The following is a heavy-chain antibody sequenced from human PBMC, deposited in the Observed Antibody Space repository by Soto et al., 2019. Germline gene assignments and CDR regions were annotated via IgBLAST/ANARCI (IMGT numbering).Heavy chain of an antibody. CDR1: GFTFSNYV. D-gene: IGHD3-3*01. CDR3: AKGFAISGVAPLDY. CDR2: ISDSGGST. Sequence: GGSLRLSCASSGFTFSNYVMSWVRQAPGKGLEWVSTISDSGGSTYYADSMKGRFTISRDNSKNTVYLQMNTLRADDTAVYYCAKGFAISGVAPLDYWGKGTMVTVPS. V-gene: IGHV3-23*01. J-gene: IGHJ4*02.